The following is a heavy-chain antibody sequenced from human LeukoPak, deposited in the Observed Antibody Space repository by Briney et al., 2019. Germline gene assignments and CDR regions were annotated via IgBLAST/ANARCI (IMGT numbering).Heavy chain of an antibody. V-gene: IGHV4-38-2*02. CDR3: ARSGYYGINWFDP. J-gene: IGHJ5*02. D-gene: IGHD3-3*01. CDR2: IHHGGST. CDR1: GYSISSGNY. Sequence: SETPSLTCTVSGYSISSGNYWGWIRQPPGKGLEWIGSIHHGGSTYYNPSLKSRVTISVDTSKNQFSLKLSSVTAADTAVYYCARSGYYGINWFDPWGQGTLVTVSS.